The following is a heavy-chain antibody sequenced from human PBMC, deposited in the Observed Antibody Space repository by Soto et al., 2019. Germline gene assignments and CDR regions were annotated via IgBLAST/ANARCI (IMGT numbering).Heavy chain of an antibody. D-gene: IGHD6-19*01. V-gene: IGHV3-23*01. CDR1: GFTFSSYA. Sequence: HPGGSLRLSCAASGFTFSSYAMSWVRQAPGKGLEWVSAISGSGGSTYYADSVKGRFTISRDNSKNTLYLQMNSLRAEDTAVYYCANLEVWDSSSPKLSVAGKGHCWGQGTLVTVSS. J-gene: IGHJ4*02. CDR2: ISGSGGST. CDR3: ANLEVWDSSSPKLSVAGKGHC.